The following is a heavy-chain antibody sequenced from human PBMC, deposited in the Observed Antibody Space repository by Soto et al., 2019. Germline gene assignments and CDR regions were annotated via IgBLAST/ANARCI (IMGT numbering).Heavy chain of an antibody. V-gene: IGHV5-10-1*03. CDR3: ARLVVPAAMRAGPEYYFDY. D-gene: IGHD2-2*01. CDR1: GYSFTSYW. Sequence: EVQLVQSGAEVKKPGESLRISCKGSGYSFTSYWISWVRQMPGKGLEWMGRIDPSDSYTNYSPSFQGHVTISADKSISTAYLQWSSLKASDTAMYYCARLVVPAAMRAGPEYYFDYWGQGTLVTVSS. CDR2: IDPSDSYT. J-gene: IGHJ4*02.